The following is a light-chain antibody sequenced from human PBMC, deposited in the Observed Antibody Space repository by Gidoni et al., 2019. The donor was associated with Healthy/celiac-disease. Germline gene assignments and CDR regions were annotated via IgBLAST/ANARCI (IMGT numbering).Light chain of an antibody. J-gene: IGKJ4*01. CDR3: QPSYSTPLT. CDR2: AAS. Sequence: DIQRTKSPSSLSASVGDRVTITCRASQSISSYFNWYQQKPGKAPKLLIYAASSLQSGVPSRFSGSGSGTDFTLTISSLQPEDFATYYCQPSYSTPLTFGGGTKVEIK. CDR1: QSISSY. V-gene: IGKV1-39*01.